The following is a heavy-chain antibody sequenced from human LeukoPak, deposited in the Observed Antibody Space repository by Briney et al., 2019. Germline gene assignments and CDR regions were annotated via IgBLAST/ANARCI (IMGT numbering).Heavy chain of an antibody. Sequence: ASVKVSCKASGYIFSSNDINWVRQAAGQGLEWMGWMNPNSGDTGYTQKFQGRVAMTRSTSITTAYMELSSLRSEDTAMYYCARGPFGSGSFLDYWGQGTLVTVSS. CDR1: GYIFSSND. D-gene: IGHD3-10*01. CDR2: MNPNSGDT. V-gene: IGHV1-8*01. CDR3: ARGPFGSGSFLDY. J-gene: IGHJ4*02.